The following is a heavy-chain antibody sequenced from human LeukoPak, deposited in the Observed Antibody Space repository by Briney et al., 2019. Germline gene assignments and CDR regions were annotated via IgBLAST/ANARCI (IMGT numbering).Heavy chain of an antibody. D-gene: IGHD3-22*01. CDR2: IYPGDSDT. J-gene: IGHJ5*02. Sequence: KDGESLKISCKGSGYSFTSYWIGWVRQMPGKGLEWTGIIYPGDSDTRYSPSFQGQVTISADKSISTAYLQWSSLKASDTAMYYCARGRHYYDSSGYYSHWFDPWGQGTLVTVSS. CDR1: GYSFTSYW. V-gene: IGHV5-51*01. CDR3: ARGRHYYDSSGYYSHWFDP.